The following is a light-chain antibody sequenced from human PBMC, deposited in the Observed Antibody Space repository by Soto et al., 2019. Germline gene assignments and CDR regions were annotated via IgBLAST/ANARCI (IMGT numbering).Light chain of an antibody. V-gene: IGKV4-1*01. J-gene: IGKJ2*03. Sequence: IVMTQSPESLAVSLGERATIHCKSSQSILHTSYNRNYLAWYLHKPGQPPKVLMYWASTRESGVPDRFSGSGSGTDFTLTITSLQAEDAAVYYCQQYFSTPYSFGQGTKLEIK. CDR2: WAS. CDR3: QQYFSTPYS. CDR1: QSILHTSYNRNY.